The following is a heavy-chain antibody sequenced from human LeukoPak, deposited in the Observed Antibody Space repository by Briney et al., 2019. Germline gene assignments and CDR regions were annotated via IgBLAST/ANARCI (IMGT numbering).Heavy chain of an antibody. CDR3: TSPAYCGGDCYWPSFDY. V-gene: IGHV3-73*01. CDR2: IRSIANSYAT. J-gene: IGHJ4*02. D-gene: IGHD2-21*02. CDR1: GFSFSGSA. Sequence: GGSLSLSCAASGFSFSGSAMHWVRQASRKGLEWVGWIRSIANSYATASAASVKGRFTISRDDSKNTEYLQINSLKTDDTAVYYCTSPAYCGGDCYWPSFDYWGQGTLVAVSS.